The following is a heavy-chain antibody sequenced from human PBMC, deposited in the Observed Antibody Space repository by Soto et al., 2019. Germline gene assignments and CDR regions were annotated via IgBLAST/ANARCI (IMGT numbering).Heavy chain of an antibody. J-gene: IGHJ4*02. D-gene: IGHD3-22*01. CDR2: ISYSGGST. CDR1: GFTFSSYA. V-gene: IGHV3-23*01. Sequence: GGSLRLSCAASGFTFSSYAMSWVRQAPGKGLEWVSLISYSGGSTYYADSVKGRFTISRDNSKNTLYLQMNSLRAEDTAVYYCAKDVNDRDYFDHWGQGTLVTVSS. CDR3: AKDVNDRDYFDH.